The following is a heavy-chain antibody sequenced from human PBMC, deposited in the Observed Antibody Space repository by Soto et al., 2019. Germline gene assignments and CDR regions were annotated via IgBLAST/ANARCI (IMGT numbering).Heavy chain of an antibody. CDR2: MNPKSGGT. V-gene: IGHV1-8*01. J-gene: IGHJ4*02. CDR1: GYTFTSYD. CDR3: ARGPTGMIDY. Sequence: QVQLVQSGAEVKSPGASVKVSCKASGYTFTSYDINWVRQATGQGFEWMGWMNPKSGGTRYIQKFQXTVHMXXDTSISTAYMELSSLTSEDTAVYYCARGPTGMIDYWGQGTLVTVSS.